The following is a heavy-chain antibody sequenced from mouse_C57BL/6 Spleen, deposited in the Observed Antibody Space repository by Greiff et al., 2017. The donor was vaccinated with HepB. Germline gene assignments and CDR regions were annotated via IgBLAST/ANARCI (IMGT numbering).Heavy chain of an antibody. V-gene: IGHV1-82*01. Sequence: QVHVKQSGPELVKPGASVKISCKASGYAFSSSWMNWVKQRPGKGLEWIGRIYPGDGDTNYNGKFKGKATLTADKSSSTAYMQLSSLTSEDSAVYFCARDYYYGSSLYFDVWGTGTTVTVSS. CDR2: IYPGDGDT. D-gene: IGHD1-1*01. CDR1: GYAFSSSW. CDR3: ARDYYYGSSLYFDV. J-gene: IGHJ1*03.